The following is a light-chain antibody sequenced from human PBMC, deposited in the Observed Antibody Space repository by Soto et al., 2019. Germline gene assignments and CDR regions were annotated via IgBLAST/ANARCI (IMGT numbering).Light chain of an antibody. J-gene: IGKJ1*01. Sequence: ERVRTQSPAAPSVYPGERATLSCRASQSVSSNLAWYQQKPGQAPRLLIYGASTRATGIPARFSGSGSGTEFTLTISSLQSEDFAVYYCQQYNNWPQTFGQGTKVDIK. CDR1: QSVSSN. CDR2: GAS. CDR3: QQYNNWPQT. V-gene: IGKV3-15*01.